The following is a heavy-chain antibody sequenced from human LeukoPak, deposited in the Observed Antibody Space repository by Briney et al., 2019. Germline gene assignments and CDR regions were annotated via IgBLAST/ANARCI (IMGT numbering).Heavy chain of an antibody. CDR3: ARDLAVAGPFVY. D-gene: IGHD6-19*01. CDR2: ISSSSSYI. J-gene: IGHJ4*02. CDR1: GFTFSSYS. V-gene: IGHV3-21*01. Sequence: GGSLRLSCAASGFTFSSYSMNWVRQAPGKGLEWVSSISSSSSYIYYADSVKGRFTISRDNAKNSLYLQMNSLRAEDTAVYYCARDLAVAGPFVYWGQGTLVTVSS.